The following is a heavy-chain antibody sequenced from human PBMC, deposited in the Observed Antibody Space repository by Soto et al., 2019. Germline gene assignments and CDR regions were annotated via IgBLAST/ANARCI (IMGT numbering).Heavy chain of an antibody. V-gene: IGHV5-51*01. CDR1: AYSFTNYW. D-gene: IGHD5-12*01. CDR2: IYPGDSDI. Sequence: GESLKISCNGSAYSFTNYWIGWVRQMPGKGLEWMGSIYPGDSDIKYSPSFQGQVTFSADKSITTAYLQWSSLKASDTAMYYCASQFRYSGYEYGYDYWGQGTLVTVSS. CDR3: ASQFRYSGYEYGYDY. J-gene: IGHJ4*02.